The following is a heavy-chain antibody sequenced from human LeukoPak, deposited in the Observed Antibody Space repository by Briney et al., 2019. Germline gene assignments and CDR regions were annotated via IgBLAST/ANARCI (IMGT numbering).Heavy chain of an antibody. CDR1: GFTFSSYA. D-gene: IGHD5-18*01. V-gene: IGHV3-23*01. CDR2: ISGSGGST. CDR3: AKDRGSGYSYFDY. Sequence: PGGSLRLSCAASGFTFSSYAMSWVRQAPGKGLEWVSAISGSGGSTYYADSVKGRFTISRGNSRNTLYVQMNSLRAEDTAVYYCAKDRGSGYSYFDYWGQGTLVTVSS. J-gene: IGHJ4*02.